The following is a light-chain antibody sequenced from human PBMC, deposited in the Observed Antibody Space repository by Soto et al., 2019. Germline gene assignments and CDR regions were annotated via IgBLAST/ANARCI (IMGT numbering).Light chain of an antibody. Sequence: QSVLTQPASVSGSPGQSITISCTGTSSDVGLYNYVSWYQQHPGKAPKLMIFEVSKRPSGVSNRFSGSKSGNTASLTISGLQAEDEADYYCSSYASSSAWVFGGGTQLTVL. V-gene: IGLV2-14*01. CDR3: SSYASSSAWV. CDR2: EVS. CDR1: SSDVGLYNY. J-gene: IGLJ3*02.